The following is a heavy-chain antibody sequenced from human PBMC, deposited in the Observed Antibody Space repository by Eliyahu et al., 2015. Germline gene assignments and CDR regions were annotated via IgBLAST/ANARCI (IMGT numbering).Heavy chain of an antibody. D-gene: IGHD3-10*01. CDR2: INGDGKNT. CDR3: ARLARGF. J-gene: IGHJ4*02. CDR1: GXXFSRYW. Sequence: EVQLVESGGGLVQPGGSXRXSCVASGXXFSRYWMHWVRQAPGKGLVWISNINGDGKNTTYADSVKGRFTISRDNAMHTVYLEMKSLRVEDTAMYYCARLARGFWGQGTLVTVSS. V-gene: IGHV3-74*03.